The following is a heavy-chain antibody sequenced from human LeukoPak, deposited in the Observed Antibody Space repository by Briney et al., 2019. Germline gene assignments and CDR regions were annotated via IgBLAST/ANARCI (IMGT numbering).Heavy chain of an antibody. CDR3: ARGRMYYYGSGPVLFGP. D-gene: IGHD3-10*01. V-gene: IGHV4-34*01. Sequence: PSETLSLTCAVYGGSFSGYYWSWIRQPPGKGLEWIGEINHSGSTNYNPSLKSRVTISVDTSKNQFSLKLSSVTAADTAVYYCARGRMYYYGSGPVLFGPWGQGTLVTVSS. CDR2: INHSGST. CDR1: GGSFSGYY. J-gene: IGHJ5*02.